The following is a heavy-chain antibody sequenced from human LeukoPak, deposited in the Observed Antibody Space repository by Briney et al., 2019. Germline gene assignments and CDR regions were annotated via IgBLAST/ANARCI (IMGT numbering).Heavy chain of an antibody. D-gene: IGHD2-8*02. CDR1: GFTFSSYA. V-gene: IGHV3-23*01. CDR3: AKDEFVASDFTGAFDI. CDR2: ISGSGGST. J-gene: IGHJ3*02. Sequence: PGGSLRLSCAASGFTFSSYAMSWVRQAPGKGLEWVSAISGSGGSTYYADSVKGRFTISRDNSKNTLYLQMNSLRAEDTAVYYCAKDEFVASDFTGAFDIWGQGAMVTVSS.